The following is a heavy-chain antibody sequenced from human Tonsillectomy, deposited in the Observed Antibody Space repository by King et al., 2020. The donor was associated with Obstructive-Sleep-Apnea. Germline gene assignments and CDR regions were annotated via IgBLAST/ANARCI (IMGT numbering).Heavy chain of an antibody. J-gene: IGHJ4*02. V-gene: IGHV4-61*03. CDR3: ACCDDFWRAPVDQ. CDR1: GASVSTDNNY. Sequence: QLQESGPGLLRPSETLSLTCSVSGASVSTDNNYYNWIRQAPGKGLEWIGYIYYRGTTNYNPSLQSRVTISLDPSRGRVSLSLKSVTAADTAVYLCACCDDFWRAPVDQWGLGTLVTASS. D-gene: IGHD3-3*01. CDR2: IYYRGTT.